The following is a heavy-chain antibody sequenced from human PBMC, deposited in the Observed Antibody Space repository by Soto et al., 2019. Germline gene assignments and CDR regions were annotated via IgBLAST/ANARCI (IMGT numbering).Heavy chain of an antibody. CDR3: ATLITGTTWFFEF. Sequence: GGSLRLSCATSGFIFSNYEMNWVRQAPGKGLEWVSYISSSGRTISYADSVKGRFTVSRGNTKDSLYLQMNSLRAEDTAVYYCATLITGTTWFFEFWGQGALVTVSS. CDR1: GFIFSNYE. V-gene: IGHV3-48*03. J-gene: IGHJ4*02. D-gene: IGHD1-7*01. CDR2: ISSSGRTI.